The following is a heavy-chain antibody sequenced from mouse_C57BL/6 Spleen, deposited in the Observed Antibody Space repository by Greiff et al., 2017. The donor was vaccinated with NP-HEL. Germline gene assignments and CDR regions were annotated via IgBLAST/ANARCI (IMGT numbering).Heavy chain of an antibody. V-gene: IGHV1-52*01. CDR1: GYTFTSYW. J-gene: IGHJ4*01. D-gene: IGHD2-2*01. Sequence: QVQLQQPGAELVRPGSSVKLSCKASGYTFTSYWMHWVKQRPIQGLEWIGNIDPSDSETHYNQKFKDKATLTVDKSSSTAYMQLSSLTSEDSAVYYCARSGYGYDDYYAMDYWGQGTSVTVSS. CDR2: IDPSDSET. CDR3: ARSGYGYDDYYAMDY.